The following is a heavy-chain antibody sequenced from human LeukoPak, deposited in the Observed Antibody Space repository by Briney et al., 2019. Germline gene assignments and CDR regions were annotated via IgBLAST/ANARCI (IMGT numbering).Heavy chain of an antibody. J-gene: IGHJ5*02. CDR1: GFTVSSNY. D-gene: IGHD3-22*01. CDR2: IYSGGST. CDR3: ARDLGQYYDTSDNWFDP. V-gene: IGHV3-53*01. Sequence: SGGSLRLSCAASGFTVSSNYMSWVRQAPGKGLEWVSIIYSGGSTFYADSVKGRFTISRDNAKNTLNLQMNSLGAEDTAVYYCARDLGQYYDTSDNWFDPWGQGTLVTVSS.